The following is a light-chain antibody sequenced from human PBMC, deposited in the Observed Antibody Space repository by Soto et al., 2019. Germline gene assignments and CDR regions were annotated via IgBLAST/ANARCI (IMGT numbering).Light chain of an antibody. CDR1: SSNIGAGYD. V-gene: IGLV1-40*01. J-gene: IGLJ2*01. Sequence: QAVVTQPPSVSGAPGQRVTIPCTGSSSNIGAGYDVHWYQQLPGTAPKLLIYSNINRPSGVPDRFSGSKSGTSASLAITGLQAEDEADYYCQSYDSSLSGYVIFGGGTKVTVL. CDR2: SNI. CDR3: QSYDSSLSGYVI.